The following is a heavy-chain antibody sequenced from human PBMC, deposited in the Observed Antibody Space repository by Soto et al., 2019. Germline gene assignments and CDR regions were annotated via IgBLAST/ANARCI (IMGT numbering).Heavy chain of an antibody. CDR3: ATCGLAAAGPQPLDY. CDR2: FDPEDGET. V-gene: IGHV1-24*01. Sequence: ASVKVSCKVSGYTLTELSMHWVRQAPGKGLEWMGGFDPEDGETIYAQKFQGRVTMTEDTSTDTAYMGLSSLRSEDTAVYYCATCGLAAAGPQPLDYWGQGTLVTVSS. D-gene: IGHD6-13*01. J-gene: IGHJ4*02. CDR1: GYTLTELS.